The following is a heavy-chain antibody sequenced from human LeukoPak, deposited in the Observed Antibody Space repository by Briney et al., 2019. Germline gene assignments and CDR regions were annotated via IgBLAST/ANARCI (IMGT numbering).Heavy chain of an antibody. Sequence: SETLSLTCTVSGGSISSYYWSWIRQPPGKGLEWIGYIYYRGSTNYNPSLKSRVTISVDTSKDQFSLKLSSVTAADTAVYYCARQGVTMVRGVLFWFDPWGQGTLVTVSS. CDR3: ARQGVTMVRGVLFWFDP. D-gene: IGHD3-10*01. J-gene: IGHJ5*02. V-gene: IGHV4-59*08. CDR2: IYYRGST. CDR1: GGSISSYY.